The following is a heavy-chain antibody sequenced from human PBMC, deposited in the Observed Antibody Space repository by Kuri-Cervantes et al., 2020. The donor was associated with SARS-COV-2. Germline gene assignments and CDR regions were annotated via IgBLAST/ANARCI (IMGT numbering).Heavy chain of an antibody. CDR3: ARQDLLDCSSTSCSFDALDI. Sequence: SETLSLTCAVSGYSISSGYYWGWIRQPPGKGLEWIGSIYHSGRTYYNPSLKSRVTISVDTSKNQFSLKLSSVTAADTAVYYCARQDLLDCSSTSCSFDALDIWGQGTMVTVSS. D-gene: IGHD2-2*01. V-gene: IGHV4-38-2*01. J-gene: IGHJ3*02. CDR1: GYSISSGYY. CDR2: IYHSGRT.